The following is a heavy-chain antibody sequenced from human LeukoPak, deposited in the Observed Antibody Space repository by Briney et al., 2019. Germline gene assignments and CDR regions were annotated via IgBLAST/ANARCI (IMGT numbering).Heavy chain of an antibody. V-gene: IGHV4-59*08. D-gene: IGHD4-17*01. CDR1: GGSISSYF. CDR2: VYNTGST. CDR3: ARVETPVTTTPPFDH. J-gene: IGHJ4*02. Sequence: PSETLSLTCTVSGGSISSYFWSWIRQPPGTGLEWIGYVYNTGSTNNNPSLKSRVTISVDTSKNQFSLKLTSVTAADTAVYYCARVETPVTTTPPFDHWGQGTLVTVSS.